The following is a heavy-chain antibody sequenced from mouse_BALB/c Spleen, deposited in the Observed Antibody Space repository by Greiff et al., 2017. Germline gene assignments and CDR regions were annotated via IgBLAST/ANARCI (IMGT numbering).Heavy chain of an antibody. D-gene: IGHD2-3*01. J-gene: IGHJ4*01. Sequence: QVQLQQSGPQLVRPGASVKISCKASGYSFTSYWMHWVKQRPGQGLEWIGMIDPSDSETRLNQKFKDKATLTVDKSSSTAYMQLSSPTSEDSAVYYCARGDGYYDAMDYWGQGTSVTVSS. CDR1: GYSFTSYW. V-gene: IGHV1S127*01. CDR2: IDPSDSET. CDR3: ARGDGYYDAMDY.